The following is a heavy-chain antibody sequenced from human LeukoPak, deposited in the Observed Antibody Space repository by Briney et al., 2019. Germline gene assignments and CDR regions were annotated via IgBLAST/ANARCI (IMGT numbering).Heavy chain of an antibody. CDR1: GGSFSGYY. D-gene: IGHD1-14*01. J-gene: IGHJ6*02. V-gene: IGHV4-34*01. CDR3: ARVTTQPYYYYYGMDV. Sequence: LSETLSLTCAVYGGSFSGYYWSWIRQPPGKGLEWIGEINHSGSTNYNPSLKSRVTISVDTSKNQFSLKLSSVTAADTAVYYCARVTTQPYYYYYGMDVWGQGTTVTVSS. CDR2: INHSGST.